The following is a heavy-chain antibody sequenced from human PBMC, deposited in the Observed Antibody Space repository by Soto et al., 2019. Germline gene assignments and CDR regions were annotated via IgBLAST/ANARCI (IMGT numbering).Heavy chain of an antibody. CDR3: ARGITRQSSWFDP. CDR1: GDSIRGGGYY. J-gene: IGHJ5*02. D-gene: IGHD3-10*01. Sequence: SETLSLTCTVSGDSIRGGGYYWSWIRQHPGKGLEWIGYIYYTGNTYYNPSLKSRLTISLDTSKNQFSLNLRSVTAADTAVYYCARGITRQSSWFDPWGQGTLVTVSS. V-gene: IGHV4-31*03. CDR2: IYYTGNT.